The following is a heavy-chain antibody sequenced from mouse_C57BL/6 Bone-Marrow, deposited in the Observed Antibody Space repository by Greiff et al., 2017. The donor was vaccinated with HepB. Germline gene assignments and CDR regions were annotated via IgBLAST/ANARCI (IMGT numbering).Heavy chain of an antibody. CDR2: IYPGSGST. CDR3: AREEEFTTEAY. Sequence: QVQLKQPGAELVKPGASVKMSCKASGYTFTSYWITWVKQRPGQGLEWIGDIYPGSGSTNYNEKFKSKATLTVDTSSSTAYMQLSSLTSEDSAVYYCAREEEFTTEAYWGQGTLVTVSA. CDR1: GYTFTSYW. V-gene: IGHV1-55*01. J-gene: IGHJ3*01. D-gene: IGHD2-12*01.